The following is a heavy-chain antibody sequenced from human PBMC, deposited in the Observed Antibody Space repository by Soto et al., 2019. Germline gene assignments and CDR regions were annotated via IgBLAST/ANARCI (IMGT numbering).Heavy chain of an antibody. V-gene: IGHV3-30-3*01. CDR3: ARDILRLYSYGTSYGMDV. Sequence: QVQLVESGGGVVKPGRSLRLSCAASGFTFSSYAMHWVRQAPGKGLEWVAVISYDGSNKYYADSVKGRFTISRDNSKNTLYLQMNSLRAEDTAVYYCARDILRLYSYGTSYGMDVWGQGTTVTVSS. CDR1: GFTFSSYA. CDR2: ISYDGSNK. D-gene: IGHD5-18*01. J-gene: IGHJ6*02.